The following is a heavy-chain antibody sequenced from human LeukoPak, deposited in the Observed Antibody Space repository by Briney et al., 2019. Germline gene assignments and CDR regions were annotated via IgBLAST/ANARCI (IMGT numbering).Heavy chain of an antibody. V-gene: IGHV1-2*02. J-gene: IGHJ5*02. D-gene: IGHD6-19*01. CDR1: GYTFTGYY. Sequence: ASVKVSCKASGYTFTGYYMHWVRQAPGQGLEWMGWVNPNSGGTNYAQKFRGRVTMTRDTSISTAYMELSRLRSDDTAVYYCARVDIAVGGFDPWGQGTLVTVSS. CDR2: VNPNSGGT. CDR3: ARVDIAVGGFDP.